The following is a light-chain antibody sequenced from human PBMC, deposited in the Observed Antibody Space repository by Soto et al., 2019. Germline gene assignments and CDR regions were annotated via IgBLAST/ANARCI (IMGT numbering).Light chain of an antibody. Sequence: QPVLTQPASVSGPPGQSITISCTGTSSDVGAYNLVSWYQHHPGKAPKLVIYEGTKRPSGVSSRFSGSKSGNTASLTISGLQAEDEGDYYCCSYTSNTVVFGGGTKLTVL. CDR1: SSDVGAYNL. J-gene: IGLJ2*01. CDR3: CSYTSNTVV. CDR2: EGT. V-gene: IGLV2-23*01.